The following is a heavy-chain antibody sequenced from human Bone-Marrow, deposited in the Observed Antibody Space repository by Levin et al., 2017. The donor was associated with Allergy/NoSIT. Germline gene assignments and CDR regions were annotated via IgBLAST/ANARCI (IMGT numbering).Heavy chain of an antibody. CDR2: IWYDGSNK. CDR3: ARDQLGDSSGYYPVWYYFDY. J-gene: IGHJ4*02. Sequence: GGSLRLSCAASGFTFSSYGMHWVRQAPGKGLEWVAVIWYDGSNKYYADSVKGRFTISRDNSKNTLYLQMNSLRAEDTAVYYCARDQLGDSSGYYPVWYYFDYWGQGTLVTVSS. CDR1: GFTFSSYG. D-gene: IGHD3-22*01. V-gene: IGHV3-33*01.